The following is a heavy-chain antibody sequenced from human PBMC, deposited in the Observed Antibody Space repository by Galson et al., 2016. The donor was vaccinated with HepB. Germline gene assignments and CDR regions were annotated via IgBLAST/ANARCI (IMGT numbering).Heavy chain of an antibody. V-gene: IGHV5-51*01. J-gene: IGHJ4*02. CDR1: GYSFSDYW. CDR3: ARHLTMNFDPKYLDY. CDR2: IFPGDSDT. Sequence: QSGAEVKKPGESLKISCKGSGYSFSDYWIGWVRQMPGKGLEWMGIIFPGDSDTRYSPSLQGQVTISADKSISTAYLQWSSLKASDTAMYYCARHLTMNFDPKYLDYWGWGTLVTVSP. D-gene: IGHD3-9*01.